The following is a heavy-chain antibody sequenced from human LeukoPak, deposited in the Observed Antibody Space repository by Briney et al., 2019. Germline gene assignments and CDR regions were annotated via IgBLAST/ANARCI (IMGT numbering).Heavy chain of an antibody. V-gene: IGHV4-61*02. CDR3: ARGPYSYDISGAFDI. J-gene: IGHJ3*02. D-gene: IGHD3-22*01. CDR2: ISSSGST. Sequence: SETLSLTCTVSGDSISSGGYYWSWIRQPAGKGLEWIGRISSSGSTNYNPSLKSRVTISVDTSKNQFSLKLSSVTAADTAVYFCARGPYSYDISGAFDIWGQGTMVTVSS. CDR1: GDSISSGGYY.